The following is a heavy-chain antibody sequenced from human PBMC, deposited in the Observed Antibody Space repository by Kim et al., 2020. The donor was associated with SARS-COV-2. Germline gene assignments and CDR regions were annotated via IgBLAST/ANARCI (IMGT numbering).Heavy chain of an antibody. V-gene: IGHV1-3*01. D-gene: IGHD2-2*01. Sequence: QGRVTITRDTSASTAYMELSSLRSEDTAVYYCARADGICSSTSCYAGFDYWGQGTLVTVSS. CDR3: ARADGICSSTSCYAGFDY. J-gene: IGHJ4*02.